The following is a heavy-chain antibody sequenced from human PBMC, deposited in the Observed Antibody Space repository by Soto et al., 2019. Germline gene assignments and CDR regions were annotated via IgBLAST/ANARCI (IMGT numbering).Heavy chain of an antibody. J-gene: IGHJ4*02. CDR3: ARDFCTSGQDCFDS. V-gene: IGHV3-33*01. CDR1: GFSLSGFG. CDR2: IWYDGSRK. Sequence: QVHLVESGGGVVQPGRSLRLSCATSGFSLSGFGIHWVRQAPGKGLEWVTVIWYDGSRKYYADSVKGRFTISRDISKSMVYLEMNDLRVEDTAVYYCARDFCTSGQDCFDSWGQGTLVTVS. D-gene: IGHD1-1*01.